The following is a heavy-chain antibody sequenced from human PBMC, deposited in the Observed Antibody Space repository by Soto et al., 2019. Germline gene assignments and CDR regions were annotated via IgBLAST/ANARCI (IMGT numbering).Heavy chain of an antibody. D-gene: IGHD6-6*01. Sequence: SVKVSCKASGGTFSSYTISLVRQAPGQGLEWLGGIIPMFGTLYYAQKFQGRLTIAADSSTSTAYMELSTLRSDDTAVYYCARKLASSDGAFDIWGQGKMVTVPS. V-gene: IGHV1-69*06. J-gene: IGHJ3*02. CDR2: IIPMFGTL. CDR3: ARKLASSDGAFDI. CDR1: GGTFSSYT.